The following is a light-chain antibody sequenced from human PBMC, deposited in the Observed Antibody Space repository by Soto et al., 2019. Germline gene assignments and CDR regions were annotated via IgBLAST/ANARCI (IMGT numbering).Light chain of an antibody. Sequence: DIQMTQSPSSLSASVGDRVTITCQASQVISHYLNWYQQKPGKAPKLLIYDASNLERGVPSKFSGSGSGTDFIFTISSLQPEDIATYYCQQFNNLPWTFGQGTKVEIE. CDR1: QVISHY. J-gene: IGKJ1*01. CDR2: DAS. V-gene: IGKV1-33*01. CDR3: QQFNNLPWT.